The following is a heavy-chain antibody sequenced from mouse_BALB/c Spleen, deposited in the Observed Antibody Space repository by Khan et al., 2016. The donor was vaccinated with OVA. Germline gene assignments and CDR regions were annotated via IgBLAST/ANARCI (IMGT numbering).Heavy chain of an antibody. Sequence: EVQLQESGPGLVKPSQSLSLTCTVTGYSITSDYAWNWIRQFPGNKLEWMGYISYSGSTSYNPSLKSRISITRDTSKNQVFLQLNSVTTEDTATYYCARSVTITTVVATDFDYWGQGTTLTVSS. V-gene: IGHV3-2*02. CDR2: ISYSGST. D-gene: IGHD1-1*01. CDR3: ARSVTITTVVATDFDY. J-gene: IGHJ2*01. CDR1: GYSITSDYA.